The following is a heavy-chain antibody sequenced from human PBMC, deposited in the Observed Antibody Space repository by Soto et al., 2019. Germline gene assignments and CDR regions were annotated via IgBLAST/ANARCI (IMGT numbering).Heavy chain of an antibody. D-gene: IGHD3-10*01. CDR2: ISAYNGNT. V-gene: IGHV1-18*01. CDR3: ARCGMVRGDIITLANFDY. Sequence: ASVKVSCKASGYTFTSYGISWVRQAPGQGLEWMGWISAYNGNTNYAQKLQGRVTMTTDTSTSTAYMELRSLRSDDTAVYYCARCGMVRGDIITLANFDYWGQRTLVTVSA. CDR1: GYTFTSYG. J-gene: IGHJ4*02.